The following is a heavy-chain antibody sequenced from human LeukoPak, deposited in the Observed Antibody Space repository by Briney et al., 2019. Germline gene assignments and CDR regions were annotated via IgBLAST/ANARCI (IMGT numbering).Heavy chain of an antibody. CDR2: ITSSGTTK. CDR3: AIQMTMIVVVPYFDY. CDR1: GFTFNDYY. D-gene: IGHD3-22*01. V-gene: IGHV3-11*04. Sequence: PGGSLRLSCEASGFTFNDYYMSWIRQAPGKGLEWVSFITSSGTTKYYADSVRSRFTISRDNAKNSLYLYMNSLRDDDTAVYYCAIQMTMIVVVPYFDYWGQGALVTVSA. J-gene: IGHJ4*02.